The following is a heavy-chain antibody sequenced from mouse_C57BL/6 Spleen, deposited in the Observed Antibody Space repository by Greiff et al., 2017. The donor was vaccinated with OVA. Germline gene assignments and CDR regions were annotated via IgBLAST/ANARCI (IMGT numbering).Heavy chain of an antibody. CDR3: AREGDYGSSYEDWYFDV. V-gene: IGHV1-22*01. CDR1: GYTFTDYN. CDR2: INPNNGGT. D-gene: IGHD1-1*01. J-gene: IGHJ1*03. Sequence: DVKLQESGPELVKPGASVKMSCKASGYTFTDYNMHWVKQSHGKSLEWIGYINPNNGGTSYNQKFKGKATLTVNKSSSTAYMELRSLTSEDSAVYYCAREGDYGSSYEDWYFDVWGTGTTVTVSS.